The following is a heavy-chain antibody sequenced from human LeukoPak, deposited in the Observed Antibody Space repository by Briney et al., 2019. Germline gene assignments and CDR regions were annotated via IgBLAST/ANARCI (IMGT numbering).Heavy chain of an antibody. Sequence: ASVKVSCKASGYTFTSYGISWVRQAPGQGLEWMGWISAYNGNTNYAQKLQGRVTMTTDTSTSTAYMELRSLRSDDTAVYYCARGATLDYYYYYMDVWGKGTTVTVSS. V-gene: IGHV1-18*01. CDR3: ARGATLDYYYYYMDV. J-gene: IGHJ6*03. CDR2: ISAYNGNT. CDR1: GYTFTSYG. D-gene: IGHD5-24*01.